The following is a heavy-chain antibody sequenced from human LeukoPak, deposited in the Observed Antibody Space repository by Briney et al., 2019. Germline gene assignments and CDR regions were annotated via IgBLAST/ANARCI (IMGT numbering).Heavy chain of an antibody. J-gene: IGHJ4*02. CDR1: RGSISNYY. CDR2: VYYSGST. D-gene: IGHD4-23*01. CDR3: ARDQVYGGTPGYFGY. V-gene: IGHV4-59*01. Sequence: PSETLSLTCTVSRGSISNYYWGWIRQPPGKGLEWIGYVYYSGSTNYNPSPKSRVTVSVDTSKNQFSLELSSVTAADTAVYYCARDQVYGGTPGYFGYWGQGTLVTVSS.